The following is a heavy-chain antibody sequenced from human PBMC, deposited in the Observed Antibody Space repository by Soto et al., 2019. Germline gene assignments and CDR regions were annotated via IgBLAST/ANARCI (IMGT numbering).Heavy chain of an antibody. CDR1: GFMFSAYT. Sequence: GGSLRLSCAASGFMFSAYTMSWVRQAPGKGLEWLSSITSNSDHIDYADSVRGRFTVSRDNARKSLYLQMDGLGAEDTGVYYCATPYYYNHWGPGTLVTVSS. CDR2: ITSNSDHI. V-gene: IGHV3-21*01. CDR3: ATPYYYNH. J-gene: IGHJ4*02.